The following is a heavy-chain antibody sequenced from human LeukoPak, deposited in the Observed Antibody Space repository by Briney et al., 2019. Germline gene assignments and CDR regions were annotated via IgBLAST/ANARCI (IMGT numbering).Heavy chain of an antibody. CDR2: ISWDGGST. Sequence: PGGSLRLSCAASGFTFDDYTMHWVRHAPGKGLEWVSLISWDGGSTYYADSVKGRFTISRDNSKNSLYLQMNSLRTEDTALYYCAKGGGYYYYYYMDVWGKGTTVTVSS. D-gene: IGHD3-16*01. CDR3: AKGGGYYYYYYMDV. J-gene: IGHJ6*03. CDR1: GFTFDDYT. V-gene: IGHV3-43*01.